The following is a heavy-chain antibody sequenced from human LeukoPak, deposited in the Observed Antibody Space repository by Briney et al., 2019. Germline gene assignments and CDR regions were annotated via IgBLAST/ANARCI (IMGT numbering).Heavy chain of an antibody. Sequence: GGSLRLSCAASGFTFSDYWMSCVRQAPGKGLEWVANIKQDRSETYYVDSVKGRFTISRDNAKNSLYLQMNSLRADDTAVYYCARDKIVGATNLDFWGQGTLVTVSS. CDR1: GFTFSDYW. CDR3: ARDKIVGATNLDF. V-gene: IGHV3-7*01. CDR2: IKQDRSET. D-gene: IGHD1-26*01. J-gene: IGHJ4*02.